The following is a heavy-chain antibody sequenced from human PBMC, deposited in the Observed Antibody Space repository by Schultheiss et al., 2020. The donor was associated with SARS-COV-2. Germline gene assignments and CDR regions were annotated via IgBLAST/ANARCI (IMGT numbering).Heavy chain of an antibody. V-gene: IGHV4-31*11. CDR3: ARVHAGADFDY. D-gene: IGHD4/OR15-4a*01. J-gene: IGHJ4*02. CDR2: IFYSGST. CDR1: GGSFSGYY. Sequence: SETLSLTCAVYGGSFSGYYWSWIRQHPGKGLEWIGYIFYSGSTHYNPSLKSRVTISVDTSKNQFSLKVSSVTAADTAVYYCARVHAGADFDYWGQGTLVTVSS.